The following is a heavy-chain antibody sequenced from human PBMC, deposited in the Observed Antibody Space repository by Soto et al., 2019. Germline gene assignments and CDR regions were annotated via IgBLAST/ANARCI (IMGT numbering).Heavy chain of an antibody. V-gene: IGHV4-34*01. CDR3: ARGLHNCTNGVCYYYYGMDV. J-gene: IGHJ6*02. CDR2: IKNSGST. D-gene: IGHD2-8*01. CDR1: GGSFSGYY. Sequence: SETLSLTCAVYGGSFSGYYWSWIRQPPGKGLEWIGEIKNSGSTNYNPSLKSRVTISVDTSKTQFSLNLSSVTAADTAVYYCARGLHNCTNGVCYYYYGMDVWGQGTTVTVSS.